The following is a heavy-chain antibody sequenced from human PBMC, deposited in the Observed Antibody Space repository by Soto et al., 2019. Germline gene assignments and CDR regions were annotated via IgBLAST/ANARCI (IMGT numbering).Heavy chain of an antibody. V-gene: IGHV1-69*06. CDR2: IIPIFGTA. CDR3: ARPQPNTYGSGSYYILRDAFDI. D-gene: IGHD3-10*01. J-gene: IGHJ3*02. CDR1: GGTFSSYA. Sequence: ASVKVSCKASGGTFSSYAISWVRQAPGQGLEWMGGIIPIFGTANYAQKFQGRVTITADKSTSTAYMELSSLRSEDTAVYYCARPQPNTYGSGSYYILRDAFDIWGQGAVVTVSS.